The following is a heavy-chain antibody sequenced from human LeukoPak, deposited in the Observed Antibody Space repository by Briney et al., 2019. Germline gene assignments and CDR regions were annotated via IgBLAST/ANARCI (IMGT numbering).Heavy chain of an antibody. D-gene: IGHD6-13*01. CDR1: GFTFGGYG. Sequence: GGSLRLSCAGSGFTFGGYGMHWFRQTPGKGLEWVAVIAYDGSRAFYADSVKGRFTISRDNYKNTMSVQMDDLRAEDTAVYYCTRYSNDHFDYWGQGTLVTVSS. V-gene: IGHV3-33*01. CDR2: IAYDGSRA. CDR3: TRYSNDHFDY. J-gene: IGHJ4*02.